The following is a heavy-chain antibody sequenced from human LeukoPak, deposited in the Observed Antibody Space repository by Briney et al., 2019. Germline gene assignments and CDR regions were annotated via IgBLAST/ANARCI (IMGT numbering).Heavy chain of an antibody. CDR2: INHSGST. J-gene: IGHJ6*03. D-gene: IGHD2-15*01. V-gene: IGHV4-34*01. CDR1: VVTSSGYY. CDR3: ASGPVGSGAGKGGYFYYYMDV. Sequence: SETLSLTCAVYVVTSSGYYWNWIRQPPGKGLEWIGEINHSGSTNYNPSLKSRVTISVDTSKNQFSLKLSSVTAADTAVYYCASGPVGSGAGKGGYFYYYMDVWGKGTTVTVSS.